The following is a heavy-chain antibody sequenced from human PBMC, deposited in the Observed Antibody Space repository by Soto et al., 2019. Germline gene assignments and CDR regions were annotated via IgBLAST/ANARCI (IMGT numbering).Heavy chain of an antibody. CDR2: IWHDGSNK. V-gene: IGHV3-33*01. CDR3: AREDRERRLQSPPVSSYGMDV. Sequence: PGGSLTLSCAASGFTFSSYGMHWVRQAPGKGLEWVAVIWHDGSNKYYADSVKGRFTISRDNSKNTLYLQMNGLRAEETAVYYCAREDRERRLQSPPVSSYGMDVWGQGTTVTVSS. CDR1: GFTFSSYG. J-gene: IGHJ6*02.